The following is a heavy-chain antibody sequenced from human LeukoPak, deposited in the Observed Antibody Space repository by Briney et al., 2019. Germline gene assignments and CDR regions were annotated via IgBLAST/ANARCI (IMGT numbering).Heavy chain of an antibody. CDR3: ARVLGGITRTIDY. V-gene: IGHV3-11*01. J-gene: IGHJ4*02. D-gene: IGHD1-7*01. CDR1: GFTFADYA. CDR2: ISSSGSTI. Sequence: PGGSLRLSCAASGFTFADYAMSWVRQAPGKGLEWVSYISSSGSTIYYADSVKGRFTISRDNAKDSLYLQMNSLRAEDTAVYYCARVLGGITRTIDYWGQGTLVTVSS.